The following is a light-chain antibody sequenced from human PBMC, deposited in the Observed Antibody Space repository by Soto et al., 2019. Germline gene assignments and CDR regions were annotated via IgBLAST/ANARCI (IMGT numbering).Light chain of an antibody. Sequence: SYELTQPPSVSVAPGKTATITCGGDNIGSKSVHWYQQKPGQAPVLVIYYDRDRPSGIPERFSGSNSGNTATLTISRVEAGDEADYSCQVWDYSVDHPICGTGTKLTVL. CDR2: YDR. CDR1: NIGSKS. V-gene: IGLV3-21*04. CDR3: QVWDYSVDHPI. J-gene: IGLJ1*01.